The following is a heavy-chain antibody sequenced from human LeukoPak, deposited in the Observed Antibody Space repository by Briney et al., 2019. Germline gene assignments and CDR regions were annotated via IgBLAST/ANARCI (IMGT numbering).Heavy chain of an antibody. CDR3: ARQGSLMVRGVIYY. Sequence: SETLSLTCTVSGGSISSSSYYWSWIRQPPGKGLEWIGEINHSGSTNYNPSLKSRVTISVDTSKNQFSLKLSSVTAADTAVYYCARQGSLMVRGVIYYWGQGTLVTVSS. V-gene: IGHV4-39*01. CDR1: GGSISSSSYY. D-gene: IGHD3-10*01. CDR2: INHSGST. J-gene: IGHJ4*02.